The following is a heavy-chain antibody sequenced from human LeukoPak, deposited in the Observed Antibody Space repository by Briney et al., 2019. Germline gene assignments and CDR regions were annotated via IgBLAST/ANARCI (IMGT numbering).Heavy chain of an antibody. CDR1: GFSLSTSGMC. D-gene: IGHD3-22*01. CDR3: ARTNPYYDSSGYYYNYMDV. J-gene: IGHJ6*03. V-gene: IGHV2-70*11. Sequence: SGPTLVNPPQTLTLTRTFSGFSLSTSGMCVSWIRQPPGKALEWLARIDWDDDKYYSTSLKTRLTISKDTSKNQVVLTMTNMDPVVTATYYCARTNPYYDSSGYYYNYMDVWGKGTTVTISS. CDR2: IDWDDDK.